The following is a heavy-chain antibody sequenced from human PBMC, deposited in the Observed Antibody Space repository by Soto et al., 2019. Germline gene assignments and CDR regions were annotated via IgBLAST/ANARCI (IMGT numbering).Heavy chain of an antibody. CDR2: IYWDDDK. CDR3: AHTLGQWLAYGMDV. J-gene: IGHJ6*02. D-gene: IGHD6-19*01. Sequence: QITLKESGPTLVKPTQTLTLTCTFSGFSLSTSGVGVGWIRQPPGKALEWLALIYWDDDKRYSPSLKSRLTNTKATSKSQVVLTMTNMDPVDTATYYCAHTLGQWLAYGMDVWGQGTTVTVSS. CDR1: GFSLSTSGVG. V-gene: IGHV2-5*02.